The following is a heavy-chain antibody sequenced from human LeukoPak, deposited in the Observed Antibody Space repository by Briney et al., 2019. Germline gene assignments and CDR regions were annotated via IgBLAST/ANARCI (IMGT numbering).Heavy chain of an antibody. V-gene: IGHV3-30-3*01. Sequence: QAGGSLRLSCAASGFIFSDYALQWVRQAPGKGLDWVAMTSYDESDKYYADSVKGRFTISRDNSKNTLFLQMNSLRPEDTALYYCALYGDYTKPGAFDVWGRGTMVTVS. CDR3: ALYGDYTKPGAFDV. J-gene: IGHJ3*01. CDR1: GFIFSDYA. CDR2: TSYDESDK. D-gene: IGHD4-17*01.